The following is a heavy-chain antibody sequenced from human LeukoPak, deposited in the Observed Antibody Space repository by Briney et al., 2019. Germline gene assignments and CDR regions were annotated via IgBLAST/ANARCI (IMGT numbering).Heavy chain of an antibody. CDR3: ARGIEAAGSDY. D-gene: IGHD6-13*01. CDR2: INSDGSGT. Sequence: GGSLRLSCAASGFTFSSYWMYWVRQPPGKGLVWVSHINSDGSGTSYADSVEGRFTVSRGNAKNTLYLQVNSLRAEDTAVYYCARGIEAAGSDYWGQGTLVTVSS. CDR1: GFTFSSYW. J-gene: IGHJ4*02. V-gene: IGHV3-74*01.